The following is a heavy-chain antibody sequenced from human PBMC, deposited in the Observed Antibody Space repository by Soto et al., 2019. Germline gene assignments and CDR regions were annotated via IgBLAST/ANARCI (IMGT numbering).Heavy chain of an antibody. CDR1: GFTFKSYW. V-gene: IGHV3-7*01. J-gene: IGHJ4*02. D-gene: IGHD3-3*01. CDR2: IKQDGSER. CDR3: VRDSPWPILSVSEVDY. Sequence: PGGSLSHSCSASGFTFKSYWMTWVRQAPGKGLEWVANIKQDGSERYYVDSVKGRFTISRDNAKKSLYLQMNSVRAEDTALYYCVRDSPWPILSVSEVDYWGQGAVVTLS.